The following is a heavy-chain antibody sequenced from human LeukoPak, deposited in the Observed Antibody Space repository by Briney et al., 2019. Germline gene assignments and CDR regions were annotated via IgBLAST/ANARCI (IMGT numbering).Heavy chain of an antibody. D-gene: IGHD3-22*01. CDR1: GVSISGHY. Sequence: SETLSLTCTVSGVSISGHYWSWIRQPPGPGLEWIGFVYYSGGTRCNPSLHSRVTISADTSKNHLSLKLTSVTAADTAVYYCARLLDNDSSGDPDTFDMWGQGIKVTVSS. CDR3: ARLLDNDSSGDPDTFDM. V-gene: IGHV4-59*11. J-gene: IGHJ3*02. CDR2: VYYSGGT.